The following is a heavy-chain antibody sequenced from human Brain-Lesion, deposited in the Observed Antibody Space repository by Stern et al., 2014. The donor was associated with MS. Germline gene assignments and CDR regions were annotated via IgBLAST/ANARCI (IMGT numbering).Heavy chain of an antibody. CDR2: HTPNTGGP. D-gene: IGHD3-3*01. CDR1: GYIFTGYY. CDR3: ARDQRGITIFGVVTDYYYLGMDV. Sequence: ALLVESAAEVKTPGASVKVSCKPSGYIFTGYYIHWVRQAPGQGLEWMAWHTPNTGGPKYAQKFLGQVTMSRDTSSSTAYVELSSLTSDDTAVYYCARDQRGITIFGVVTDYYYLGMDVWGQGTTVTVSS. V-gene: IGHV1-2*02. J-gene: IGHJ6*02.